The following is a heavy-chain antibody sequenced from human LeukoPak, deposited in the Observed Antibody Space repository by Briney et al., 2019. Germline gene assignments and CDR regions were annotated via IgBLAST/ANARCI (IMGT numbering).Heavy chain of an antibody. CDR3: ARQVTGYYLGYYYYMDV. Sequence: PGGSLRLSCAASGFTFSSYSMNWVRQAPGKGLEWVSYISSTSSIIYYADSVKGRFTISRDNAKNSLYLQMNSLRAEDTALYYCARQVTGYYLGYYYYMDVWGKGTTVTVSS. CDR1: GFTFSSYS. J-gene: IGHJ6*03. D-gene: IGHD3-9*01. CDR2: ISSTSSII. V-gene: IGHV3-48*01.